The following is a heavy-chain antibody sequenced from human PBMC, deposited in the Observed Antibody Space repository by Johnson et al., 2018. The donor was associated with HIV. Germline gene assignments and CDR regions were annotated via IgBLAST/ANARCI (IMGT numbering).Heavy chain of an antibody. V-gene: IGHV3-20*04. CDR2: INWNGGRP. CDR3: ARFLAGTAMVGDAFDI. J-gene: IGHJ3*02. CDR1: GFTFDDYG. Sequence: MQLVESGGGVVRPGGSLRLSCAASGFTFDDYGMSWVRQAPGKGLEWVYGINWNGGRPGYAGSVKGRFPLSRDNAKNSLYLQMNSLRAEDTALYYCARFLAGTAMVGDAFDIWGQGTMVTVSS. D-gene: IGHD6-19*01.